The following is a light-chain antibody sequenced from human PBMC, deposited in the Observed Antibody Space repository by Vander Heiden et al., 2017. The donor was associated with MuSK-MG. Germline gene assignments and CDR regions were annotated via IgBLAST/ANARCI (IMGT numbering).Light chain of an antibody. J-gene: IGLJ2*01. V-gene: IGLV3-9*01. CDR3: QVWDSGIVV. CDR1: NIESKN. CDR2: RDF. Sequence: SYELTQPLSVSVALGQTARITCGGNNIESKNVHWDQQRPGQAPILVMYRDFNWPSGIPERFSGSNSRNTATLTISSAQVGDEADYYCQVWDSGIVVFGGGTKLTVL.